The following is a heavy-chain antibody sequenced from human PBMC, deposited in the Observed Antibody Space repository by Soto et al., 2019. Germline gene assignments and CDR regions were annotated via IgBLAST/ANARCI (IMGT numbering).Heavy chain of an antibody. J-gene: IGHJ6*02. CDR1: GGTFSSYA. Sequence: QVQLVQSGAEVKKPGSSVKVSCKASGGTFSSYAISWVRQAPGQGLEWMGGIIPIFGTANYAQKFQGRVTITANESTSTAYMALISLRSEDTDVYYCASIGITMVRGVPYYYYGMDVWGQGTTVTVAS. D-gene: IGHD3-10*01. CDR3: ASIGITMVRGVPYYYYGMDV. V-gene: IGHV1-69*12. CDR2: IIPIFGTA.